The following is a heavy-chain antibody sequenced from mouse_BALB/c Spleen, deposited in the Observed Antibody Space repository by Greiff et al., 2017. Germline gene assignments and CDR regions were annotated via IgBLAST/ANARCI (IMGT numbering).Heavy chain of an antibody. Sequence: VQLQQSGAELVKPGASVKLSCTASGFNIKDTYMHWVKQRPEQGLEWIGRIDPANGNTNYDPKFQGKATITADTSSNTAYLQLSSLTSEDTAVYYCEFPTMHDYGEYAMDYWGQGTSVTVSA. CDR3: EFPTMHDYGEYAMDY. D-gene: IGHD1-2*01. CDR2: IDPANGNT. CDR1: GFNIKDTY. V-gene: IGHV14-3*02. J-gene: IGHJ4*01.